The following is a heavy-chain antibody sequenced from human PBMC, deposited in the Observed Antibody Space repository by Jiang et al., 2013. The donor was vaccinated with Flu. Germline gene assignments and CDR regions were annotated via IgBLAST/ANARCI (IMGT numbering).Heavy chain of an antibody. Sequence: SSVKVSCKASGGTFSSYAISWVRQAPGQGLEWMGGIIPIFGTANYAQKSQGRVTITADESTSTAYMELSSLRSEDTAVYYCARARRPLLEWLSFDYWGQGTLVTVSS. V-gene: IGHV1-69*01. CDR1: GGTFSSYA. CDR3: ARARRPLLEWLSFDY. J-gene: IGHJ4*02. D-gene: IGHD3-3*01. CDR2: IIPIFGTA.